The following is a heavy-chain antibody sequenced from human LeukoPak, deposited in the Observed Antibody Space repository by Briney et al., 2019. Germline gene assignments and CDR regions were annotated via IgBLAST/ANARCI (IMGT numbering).Heavy chain of an antibody. CDR1: GFILSDHW. D-gene: IGHD3-3*01. J-gene: IGHJ4*02. CDR2: ISPDGSTT. Sequence: PGGSLRLSCAASGFILSDHWMHWVRQAPGKGLVWVSRISPDGSTTGHADSVKGRFTTSRDNAKNTLFLQMNSLRAEDTAVYYCTRDFDFSSAIWGQGTLVTVSS. CDR3: TRDFDFSSAI. V-gene: IGHV3-74*01.